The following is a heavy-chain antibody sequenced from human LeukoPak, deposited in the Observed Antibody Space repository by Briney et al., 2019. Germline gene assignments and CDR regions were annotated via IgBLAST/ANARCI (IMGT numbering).Heavy chain of an antibody. D-gene: IGHD3-22*01. J-gene: IGHJ4*02. CDR1: GFTFSSYA. CDR3: TRDLSGHYSIDY. CDR2: ISYDGSNK. Sequence: PGGSLRLSCAASGFTFSSYAMHRVRQAPGKGLEWVAVISYDGSNKYYADSVKGRFTISRDNSKNTLYLQVNSLRPEDTAVYYCTRDLSGHYSIDYWGQGTLVTVSS. V-gene: IGHV3-30-3*01.